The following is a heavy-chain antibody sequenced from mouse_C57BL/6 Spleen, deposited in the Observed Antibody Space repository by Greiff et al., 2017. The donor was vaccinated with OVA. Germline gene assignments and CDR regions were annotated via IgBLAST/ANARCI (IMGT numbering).Heavy chain of an antibody. CDR1: GYAFSSSW. CDR2: IYPGDGDT. V-gene: IGHV1-82*01. J-gene: IGHJ2*01. CDR3: ARSEYDYEYYCDY. D-gene: IGHD2-4*01. Sequence: VQLQQSGPELVKPGASVKISCKASGYAFSSSWMNWVKQRPGKGLEWIGRIYPGDGDTNYNGKFKGKATLTADKSSSTAYMQLSSLTSEDSAVYFCARSEYDYEYYCDYWGQGTTLTVSS.